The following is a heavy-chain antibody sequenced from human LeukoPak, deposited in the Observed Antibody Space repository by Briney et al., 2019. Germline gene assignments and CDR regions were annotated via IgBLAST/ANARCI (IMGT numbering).Heavy chain of an antibody. D-gene: IGHD3-22*01. V-gene: IGHV1-69*13. CDR2: IIPIFGTA. CDR3: ARLAEDSSGYSYPPRYYYYMDV. J-gene: IGHJ6*03. CDR1: GGTFSSYA. Sequence: PVKVSCKASGGTFSSYAISWVRQAPGQGLEWMGGIIPIFGTANYAQKFQGRVTITADESTSTAYMELSSLRSEDTAVYYCARLAEDSSGYSYPPRYYYYMDVWGKGTTVTVSS.